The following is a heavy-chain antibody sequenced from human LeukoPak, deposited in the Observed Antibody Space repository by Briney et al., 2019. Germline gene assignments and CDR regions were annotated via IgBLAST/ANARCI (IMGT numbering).Heavy chain of an antibody. CDR3: ARVGKTTVTTVGGFDS. D-gene: IGHD4-17*01. Sequence: ASETLSLTCSVSGGSISSSSYYWAWIRQPPGKGLEWIGIIYYGGNTHYNPSLKSQFTISIDTSRNQFSLKVNSVTAADTAVYYCARVGKTTVTTVGGFDSWGQGTLVTVSS. V-gene: IGHV4-39*07. CDR1: GGSISSSSYY. J-gene: IGHJ4*02. CDR2: IYYGGNT.